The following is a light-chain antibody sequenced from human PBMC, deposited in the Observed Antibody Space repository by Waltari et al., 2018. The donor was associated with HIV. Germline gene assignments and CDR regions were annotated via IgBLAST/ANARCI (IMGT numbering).Light chain of an antibody. V-gene: IGLV3-21*01. CDR3: QVWLSSSGDHPV. CDR2: YDT. J-gene: IGLJ2*01. Sequence: YVLTQPPSVSVAPGKTAKITCGGDNIGSESVSWYQQKPGQAPLLVIYYDTDRPSGIPERFSGSSSGDTATLTISGVEAGDEADYHCQVWLSSSGDHPVFGGGTRLTVL. CDR1: NIGSES.